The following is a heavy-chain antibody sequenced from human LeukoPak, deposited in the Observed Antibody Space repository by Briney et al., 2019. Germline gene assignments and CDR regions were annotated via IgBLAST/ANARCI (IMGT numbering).Heavy chain of an antibody. Sequence: SVKVSCKASGGTFSSYAISWVRQAPGQGLEWMGGIIPIFGTANYAQKFQGRVTITTDESTSTAYMELSSLRSEDTAVYYCARGRLFSSSWNEWGQGALVTVSS. D-gene: IGHD6-13*01. J-gene: IGHJ4*02. CDR1: GGTFSSYA. CDR3: ARGRLFSSSWNE. V-gene: IGHV1-69*05. CDR2: IIPIFGTA.